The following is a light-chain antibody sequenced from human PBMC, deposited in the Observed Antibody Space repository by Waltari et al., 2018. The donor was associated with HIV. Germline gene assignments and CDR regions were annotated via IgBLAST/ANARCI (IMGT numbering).Light chain of an antibody. J-gene: IGLJ2*01. CDR2: RNN. CDR1: SSNIGSNY. Sequence: QSVLTQPPSASGTPGQRVTISCSGRSSNIGSNYVYWYQHLPGTAPKLLTYRNNQRPSGVPDRFSGSKSGTSASLAISGLRSEDEADYYCAAWDDSLLFGGGTKLTVL. CDR3: AAWDDSLL. V-gene: IGLV1-47*01.